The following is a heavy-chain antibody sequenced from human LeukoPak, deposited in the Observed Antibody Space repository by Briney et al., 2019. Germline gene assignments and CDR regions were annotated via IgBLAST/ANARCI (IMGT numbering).Heavy chain of an antibody. V-gene: IGHV4-4*07. J-gene: IGHJ3*02. CDR3: AGRGSSSGTFDI. CDR2: IYTSGGT. CDR1: GGSISSYY. Sequence: SETLSLTCTVSGGSISSYYWSWIRQPPGKGLEWIGRIYTSGGTNYNPSLKSRVTMSVDRSKNEISLHLASLTAADTALYYCAGRGSSSGTFDIWGPGTFVTVSS. D-gene: IGHD3-10*01.